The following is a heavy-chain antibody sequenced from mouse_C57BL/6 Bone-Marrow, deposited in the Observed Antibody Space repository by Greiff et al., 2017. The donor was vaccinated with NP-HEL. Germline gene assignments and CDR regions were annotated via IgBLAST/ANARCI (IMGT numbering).Heavy chain of an antibody. CDR2: ISSGGSYI. J-gene: IGHJ3*01. CDR3: ASPYDYDVAWFAY. CDR1: GFTFSGYG. V-gene: IGHV5-6*01. Sequence: EVQRVESGGDLVKPGGSLKLSCAASGFTFSGYGMSWVRQTPDKRLEWVATISSGGSYIYYPDSVKGRFTISRDNAKNTLYLQMSSLKSEDTAMYYCASPYDYDVAWFAYWGQGTLVTVSA. D-gene: IGHD2-4*01.